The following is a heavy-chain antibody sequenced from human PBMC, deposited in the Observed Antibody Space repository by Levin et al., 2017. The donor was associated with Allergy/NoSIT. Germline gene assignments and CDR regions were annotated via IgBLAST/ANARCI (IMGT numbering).Heavy chain of an antibody. D-gene: IGHD3-10*01. CDR1: GDSVSRSDYC. V-gene: IGHV4-39*01. Sequence: SETLSLTCSVSGDSVSRSDYCWGWIRQPPGKGLEWIGTIFNRGSTYYNASLKSRVTISVESSNNQFSLKLTSVTAADTAMYYCARQPWIGDLLLNAFDIWGQGTMVTVSA. J-gene: IGHJ3*02. CDR2: IFNRGST. CDR3: ARQPWIGDLLLNAFDI.